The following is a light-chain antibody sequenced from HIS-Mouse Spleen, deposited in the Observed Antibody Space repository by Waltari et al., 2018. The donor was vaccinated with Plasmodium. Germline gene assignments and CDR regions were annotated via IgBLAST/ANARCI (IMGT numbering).Light chain of an antibody. CDR3: QQYNSYSMYT. CDR1: KRISSW. CDR2: KAS. V-gene: IGKV1-5*03. Sequence: DIKMTQSPSTLSASVGDRVTITCRASKRISSWLAWYQQKPGKAPKLLIYKASSLESGVPSRFSGSGSGTEFTLTISSLQPDDFATYYCQQYNSYSMYTFGQGTKLEIK. J-gene: IGKJ2*01.